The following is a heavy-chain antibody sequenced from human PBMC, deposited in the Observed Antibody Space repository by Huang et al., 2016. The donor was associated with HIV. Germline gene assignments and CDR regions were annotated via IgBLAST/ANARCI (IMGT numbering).Heavy chain of an antibody. J-gene: IGHJ4*02. V-gene: IGHV4-39*01. CDR1: GGSIRSDFF. CDR3: ARHPPVGGVLSFGFPHPRPSYCFDI. Sequence: QLHLQESGPGLVKPSETLSLTGTVSGGSIRSDFFWGWVCQAPGKGLPWIGSVYYCRKTYYHPALKSRVTFSIGTSNTQFTRNLNSLTTADTAVYFCARHPPVGGVLSFGFPHPRPSYCFDIWGQGTLLTVSS. CDR2: VYYCRKT. D-gene: IGHD3-10*01.